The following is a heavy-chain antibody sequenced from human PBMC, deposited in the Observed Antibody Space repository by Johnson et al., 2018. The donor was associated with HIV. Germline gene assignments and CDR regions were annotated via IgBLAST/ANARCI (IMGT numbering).Heavy chain of an antibody. D-gene: IGHD1-26*01. J-gene: IGHJ3*02. CDR3: ARTISSYQGAFDI. V-gene: IGHV3-7*02. Sequence: VQLVESGGGVVQPGRSLRLSCAASGFTFSSYWMSWVRQAPGKGLEWVANIKQDGSEKYYVDSVKGRFTISRDNAKNSPYLQMNSLRAEDTAVYYCARTISSYQGAFDIWGQGTMVTVSS. CDR1: GFTFSSYW. CDR2: IKQDGSEK.